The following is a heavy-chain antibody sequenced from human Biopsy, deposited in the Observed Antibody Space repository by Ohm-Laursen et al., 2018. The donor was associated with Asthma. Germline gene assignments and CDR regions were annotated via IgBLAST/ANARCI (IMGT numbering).Heavy chain of an antibody. CDR1: GLSTSAYY. J-gene: IGHJ6*02. CDR2: SDHRGNT. CDR3: ASGPEWYGLDV. V-gene: IGHV4-34*01. D-gene: IGHD3-3*01. Sequence: GTLSLTCSMYGLSTSAYYWTWIRQTPGKGLEWIGESDHRGNTNTNATLKSRVTISKAKSANEFSLKMKSVTAADTAVYYCASGPEWYGLDVWGQGTTVTVSS.